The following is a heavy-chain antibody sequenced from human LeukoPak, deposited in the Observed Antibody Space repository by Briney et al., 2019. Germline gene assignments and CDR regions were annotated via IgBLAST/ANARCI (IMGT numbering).Heavy chain of an antibody. CDR3: ARAVLMAAAGTGNWFDP. V-gene: IGHV1-2*02. J-gene: IGHJ5*02. D-gene: IGHD6-13*01. CDR2: INPNSGGT. CDR1: GFTVIGHF. Sequence: ASVKVSCKASGFTVIGHFLHWVRQAPGQGLEWMGWINPNSGGTNYAQKFQGRVTMTRDTSISTAYMELSRLRSDDTAVYYCARAVLMAAAGTGNWFDPWGQGTLVTVSS.